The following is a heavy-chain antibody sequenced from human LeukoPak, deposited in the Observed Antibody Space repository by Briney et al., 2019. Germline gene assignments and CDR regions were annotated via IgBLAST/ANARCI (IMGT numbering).Heavy chain of an antibody. CDR2: ISSSSSTI. V-gene: IGHV3-48*01. Sequence: GGSLRLSCAASGLTFSSYSMNWVRQAPGKGLEWVSYISSSSSTIYYADSVKGRFTISRDNAKNSLYLQMNSLRAEDTAVYYCAKKPRRSPPGTYYFDYWGQGTLVTVSS. CDR1: GLTFSSYS. CDR3: AKKPRRSPPGTYYFDY. D-gene: IGHD3-10*01. J-gene: IGHJ4*02.